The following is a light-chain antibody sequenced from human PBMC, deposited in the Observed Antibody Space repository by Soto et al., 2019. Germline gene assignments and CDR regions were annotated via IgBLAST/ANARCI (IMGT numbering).Light chain of an antibody. CDR3: LQDYSYPWT. V-gene: IGKV1-6*01. J-gene: IGKJ1*01. CDR1: QGIRND. CDR2: AAS. Sequence: AIPMTQSPSSLSASVGDRVTITCRASQGIRNDLGWYQQRPGKAPKLLIYAASSLHSGVQSRFSGSGSGTDFSLTISSLQPEDFATYFCLQDYSYPWTFGQGTKVEIK.